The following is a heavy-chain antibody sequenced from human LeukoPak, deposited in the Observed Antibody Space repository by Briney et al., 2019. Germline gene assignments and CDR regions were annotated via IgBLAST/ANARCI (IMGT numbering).Heavy chain of an antibody. CDR2: ISAYNGNT. D-gene: IGHD3-22*01. J-gene: IGHJ4*02. Sequence: GASVKVSCKASGYTFTSYGISWVRQAPGQGLEWMGWISAYNGNTNYAQKLQGRVTMTTDTSTSTAYMELRGLRSDDTAVYYCARASYYDSSGYDFDYWGQGTLVTVSS. CDR1: GYTFTSYG. CDR3: ARASYYDSSGYDFDY. V-gene: IGHV1-18*01.